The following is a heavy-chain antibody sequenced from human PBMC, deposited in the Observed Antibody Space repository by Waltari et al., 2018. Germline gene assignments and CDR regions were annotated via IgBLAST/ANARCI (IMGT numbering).Heavy chain of an antibody. CDR1: GFTFTHDN. CDR2: VDWDGTTT. Sequence: EELLVESGGSFVRRGGALRLSCSASGFTFTHDNVNWVRQAPGKGLEWVAHVDWDGTTTTHADSVKGRFTISRDNSKNSVYLQMTNLRHEDTASYYCARDGPYYYYGLDVWGQGTTVTVSS. CDR3: ARDGPYYYYGLDV. J-gene: IGHJ6*02. V-gene: IGHV3-20*04.